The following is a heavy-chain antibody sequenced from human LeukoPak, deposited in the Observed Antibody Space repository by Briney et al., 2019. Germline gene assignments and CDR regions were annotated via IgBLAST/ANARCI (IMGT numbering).Heavy chain of an antibody. CDR1: GGTFSIYA. J-gene: IGHJ5*02. D-gene: IGHD3-9*01. CDR3: ARGGESYDILTGHTP. CDR2: IIPIFGTA. Sequence: SVKVSCKASGGTFSIYAISWVRQAPGQGLEGMGGIIPIFGTANYAQKFQGRVTITADESTSTAYMELSSLRSEDTAVYYCARGGESYDILTGHTPWGQGTLVTVSS. V-gene: IGHV1-69*13.